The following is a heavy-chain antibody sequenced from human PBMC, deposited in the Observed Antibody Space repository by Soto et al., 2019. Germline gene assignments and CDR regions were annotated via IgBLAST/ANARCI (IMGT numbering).Heavy chain of an antibody. Sequence: SETLSLTCTVSGGSISSGGYYWSWIRQHPGKGLEWIGYIYYSGSTYYNPSLKSRVTISVDTSKNQFSLKLSSVTAADTAVYYCARDRGIWHSRSLDDAFDIWGQGTMVTVSS. CDR1: GGSISSGGYY. CDR3: ARDRGIWHSRSLDDAFDI. D-gene: IGHD2-15*01. V-gene: IGHV4-31*03. CDR2: IYYSGST. J-gene: IGHJ3*02.